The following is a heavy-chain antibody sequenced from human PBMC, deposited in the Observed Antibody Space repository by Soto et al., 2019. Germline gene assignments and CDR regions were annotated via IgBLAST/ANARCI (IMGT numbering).Heavy chain of an antibody. J-gene: IGHJ5*02. D-gene: IGHD2-15*01. CDR3: ARICSGGSCYSGSDP. CDR1: GGTFSSYA. V-gene: IGHV1-69*13. Sequence: GASVKVSCKASGGTFSSYAISWVRQAPGQGLEWMGGIIPILGTANYAQKFQGRVTITADESTSTAYMELSSLRSEDTAVYYCARICSGGSCYSGSDPWGQGTLVTVSS. CDR2: IIPILGTA.